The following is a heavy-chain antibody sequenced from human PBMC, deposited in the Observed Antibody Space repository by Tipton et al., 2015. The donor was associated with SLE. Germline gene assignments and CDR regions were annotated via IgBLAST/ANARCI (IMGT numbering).Heavy chain of an antibody. D-gene: IGHD3-16*02. Sequence: GLVKPSGTLSLTCTVSGGSITSRYWNWVRQPPGKGLEWIGYIYYSGTTSYNSSLKSRVTISVDTSQTQFSLKLTSVTAADTAVYYCARRDNFWGSYRRAHPYFDLWGQGALVTVSS. J-gene: IGHJ4*02. V-gene: IGHV4-59*11. CDR2: IYYSGTT. CDR1: GGSITSRY. CDR3: ARRDNFWGSYRRAHPYFDL.